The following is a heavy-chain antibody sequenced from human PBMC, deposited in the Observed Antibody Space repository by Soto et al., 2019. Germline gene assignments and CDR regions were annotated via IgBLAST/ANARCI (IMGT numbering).Heavy chain of an antibody. V-gene: IGHV3-23*01. CDR1: GFTFSRFA. CDR2: FSGPGGGT. J-gene: IGHJ5*01. CDR3: AKGKISTTTYASFDS. Sequence: GGSLRLSCEASGFTFSRFAMSWVRQAPGKGLEWVSTFSGPGGGTHYADSVKGRFTISRDNFKSSLYLQMSNLRAEDTAIYYCAKGKISTTTYASFDSWGQGTLVTV. D-gene: IGHD1-26*01.